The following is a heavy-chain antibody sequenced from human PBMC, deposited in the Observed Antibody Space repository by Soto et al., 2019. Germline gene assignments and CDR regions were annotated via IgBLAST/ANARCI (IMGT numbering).Heavy chain of an antibody. Sequence: QVQLQESGPGLVKPSGTLSLTCAVSGGSISTSNWWSWVRQPPGKGLEWIGEVYRTGSTNYNPSHERRLTISVDKSKNQFSLKLTSVTAAATAVYYCARARATIAAAAIFDCWGQGTLVTVSS. CDR2: VYRTGST. CDR1: GGSISTSNW. J-gene: IGHJ4*02. D-gene: IGHD6-13*01. CDR3: ARARATIAAAAIFDC. V-gene: IGHV4-4*02.